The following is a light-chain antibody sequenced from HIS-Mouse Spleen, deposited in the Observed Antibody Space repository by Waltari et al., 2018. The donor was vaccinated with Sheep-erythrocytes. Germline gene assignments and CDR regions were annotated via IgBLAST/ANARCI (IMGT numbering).Light chain of an antibody. CDR1: SSDVGGYNY. V-gene: IGLV2-11*01. Sequence: QSALTQPRSVSGSPGQSVTISCTGTSSDVGGYNYVSWYQQHPGKAPKLMIYDVSKRPSGGPDRCSGYKSGNTASLTISGLQAEDEADYYCCSYAGSYNHVFATGTKVTVL. J-gene: IGLJ1*01. CDR2: DVS. CDR3: CSYAGSYNHV.